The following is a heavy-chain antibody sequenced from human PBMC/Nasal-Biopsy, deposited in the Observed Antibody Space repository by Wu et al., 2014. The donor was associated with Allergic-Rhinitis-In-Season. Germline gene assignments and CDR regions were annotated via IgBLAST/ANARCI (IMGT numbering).Heavy chain of an antibody. Sequence: NTGTNNNNPSLKSRVTISVDTSKNQFSLKLRSVTAADTAVYYCAREGDTSGYSFDYWGQGTVVTVSS. V-gene: IGHV4-59*01. CDR2: NTGTN. J-gene: IGHJ4*02. CDR3: AREGDTSGYSFDY. D-gene: IGHD3-22*01.